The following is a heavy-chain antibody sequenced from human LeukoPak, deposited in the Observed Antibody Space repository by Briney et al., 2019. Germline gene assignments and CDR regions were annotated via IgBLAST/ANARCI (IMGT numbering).Heavy chain of an antibody. V-gene: IGHV1-18*01. J-gene: IGHJ4*02. CDR3: ARGGSRVTTVNILDY. CDR2: IRINNGDT. CDR1: GYTFSSYG. Sequence: VASVKVSCKTSGYTFSSYGINWVRQAPGQGLEWMGWIRINNGDTNYAQKFKGRVTMTTDTSTNTAYMELRSLGSDDTAVYYCARGGSRVTTVNILDYWGQGALVTVSS. D-gene: IGHD4-11*01.